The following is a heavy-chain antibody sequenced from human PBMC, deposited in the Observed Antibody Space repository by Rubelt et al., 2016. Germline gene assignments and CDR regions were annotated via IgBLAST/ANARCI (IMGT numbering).Heavy chain of an antibody. CDR1: GYTFTSYG. Sequence: QVQLVQSGAEVKKPGASVKVSCKASGYTFTSYGISWVRQAPGQGLEWMGWISAYNGNTNYAQQLQGRVTMTTDTSTSTAYMELRSLRSDDTAVYYWARDRIRIAARQGWYFDLWGRGTLVTVSS. J-gene: IGHJ2*01. CDR2: ISAYNGNT. CDR3: ARDRIRIAARQGWYFDL. D-gene: IGHD6-6*01. V-gene: IGHV1-18*01.